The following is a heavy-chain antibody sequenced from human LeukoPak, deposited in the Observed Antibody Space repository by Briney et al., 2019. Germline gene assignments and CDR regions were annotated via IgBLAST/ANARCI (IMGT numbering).Heavy chain of an antibody. CDR1: GFTFSSYW. V-gene: IGHV3-74*01. D-gene: IGHD7-27*01. J-gene: IGHJ4*02. Sequence: GGSLKLSCAASGFTFSSYWMHGVRQAPGKGLVWVSRINTDGSSTSYADSVKGRFTISRDNAKNTLYLQMNSLRAEDTAVYYCARDQGELGGIDYWGQGTLVTVSS. CDR3: ARDQGELGGIDY. CDR2: INTDGSST.